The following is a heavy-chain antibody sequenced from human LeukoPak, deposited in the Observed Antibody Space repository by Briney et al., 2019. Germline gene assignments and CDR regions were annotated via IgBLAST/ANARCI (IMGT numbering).Heavy chain of an antibody. D-gene: IGHD1-1*01. Sequence: SETLSLTCTVSGGSISSSNYYWGWIRQPPGKGLEWIGAIYYSRATYYNPSLKSRVTISVDTSKNEVSLKLSSVTVADTAVYYCAGNDFYYFDYWGQGTLVTVSS. J-gene: IGHJ4*02. CDR3: AGNDFYYFDY. CDR1: GGSISSSNYY. CDR2: IYYSRAT. V-gene: IGHV4-39*01.